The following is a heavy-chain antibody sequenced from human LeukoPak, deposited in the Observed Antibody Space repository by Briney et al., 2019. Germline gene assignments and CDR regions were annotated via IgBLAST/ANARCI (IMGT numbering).Heavy chain of an antibody. Sequence: SETLSLTCTVSGGSISSGNYYWSWIRQSPGKGLEWIGYIYHNGNTYYNPSLESRMTMSVDTSNNQFSLKVNSVTAADTAVYLCARDSYYESSGYLDPWGQGTLVSVSS. D-gene: IGHD6-19*01. CDR2: IYHNGNT. J-gene: IGHJ5*02. CDR1: GGSISSGNYY. V-gene: IGHV4-30-4*01. CDR3: ARDSYYESSGYLDP.